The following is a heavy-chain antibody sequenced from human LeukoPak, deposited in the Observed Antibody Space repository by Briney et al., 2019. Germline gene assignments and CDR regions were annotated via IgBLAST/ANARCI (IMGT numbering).Heavy chain of an antibody. CDR3: AREVDGSGSSDGDY. CDR2: ISSNGNTI. D-gene: IGHD3-10*01. V-gene: IGHV3-11*01. CDR1: GFTFSDYY. J-gene: IGHJ4*02. Sequence: GGSLRLSCAASGFTFSDYYMSWMRQAPGKGLEWVSYISSNGNTIYYADSVKGRFTISRDNDKNSLYLQMNSLRAEDTAVYFCAREVDGSGSSDGDYWGEGTLVSVSS.